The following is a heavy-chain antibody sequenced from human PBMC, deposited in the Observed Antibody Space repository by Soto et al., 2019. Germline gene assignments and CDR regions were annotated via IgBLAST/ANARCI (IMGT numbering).Heavy chain of an antibody. CDR3: ARVLSDVVHLNWFDP. D-gene: IGHD6-6*01. J-gene: IGHJ5*02. Sequence: QVQLQESGPGLVKPSGTLSLTCAVSSGSISSSNWWSWVRQPPGKGLEWIGEIYHSGSTNYNPSLKSRVTISVDKSKNQFSLKLSSVTAADTAVYYCARVLSDVVHLNWFDPWGQGTLVTVSS. V-gene: IGHV4-4*02. CDR2: IYHSGST. CDR1: SGSISSSNW.